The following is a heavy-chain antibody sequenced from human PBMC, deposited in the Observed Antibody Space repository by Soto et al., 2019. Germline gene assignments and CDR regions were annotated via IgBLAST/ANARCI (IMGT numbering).Heavy chain of an antibody. CDR3: ARLVAGIQLWPPPVVYYMDV. J-gene: IGHJ6*03. V-gene: IGHV4-59*01. CDR2: IYYSGST. Sequence: SEILSLTCTVSGGSISSYYWSWIRQPPGKGLDWIGYIYYSGSTNYNPSLKSRVTISVDTSKNQFSLKLSSVTAADTAVYYCARLVAGIQLWPPPVVYYMDVWGKGTTVTVSS. CDR1: GGSISSYY. D-gene: IGHD5-18*01.